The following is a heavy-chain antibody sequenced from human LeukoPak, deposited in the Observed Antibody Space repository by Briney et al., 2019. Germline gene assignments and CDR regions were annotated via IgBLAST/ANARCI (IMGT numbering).Heavy chain of an antibody. CDR1: GYSFTSYW. Sequence: GEALKISCKGSGYSFTSYWIGWVRPMPGKGLEWMGIIYPGESDTRYSPPFQGQVTISADKSISTAYLQWSSLKASDTAVYYCASTSLTYYYDSSGYLDAFDIWGQGTAVTVSS. CDR2: IYPGESDT. V-gene: IGHV5-51*01. D-gene: IGHD3-22*01. CDR3: ASTSLTYYYDSSGYLDAFDI. J-gene: IGHJ3*02.